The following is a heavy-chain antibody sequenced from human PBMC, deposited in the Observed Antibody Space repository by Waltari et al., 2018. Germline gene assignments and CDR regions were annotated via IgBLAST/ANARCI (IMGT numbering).Heavy chain of an antibody. D-gene: IGHD4-4*01. Sequence: QVQLQESGPGLVKPSETLYLTCAVSGYSISSGYYWGWIRQPPGKGLEWIGSIYHSGSTYYNPSLKSRVTISVDTSKNQFSLKLSSVTAADTAVYYCARPMTTVNGWFDPWGQGTLVTVSS. V-gene: IGHV4-38-2*01. J-gene: IGHJ5*02. CDR3: ARPMTTVNGWFDP. CDR1: GYSISSGYY. CDR2: IYHSGST.